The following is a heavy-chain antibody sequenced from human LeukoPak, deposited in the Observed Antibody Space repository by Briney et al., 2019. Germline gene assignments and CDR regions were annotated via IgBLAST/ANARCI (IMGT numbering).Heavy chain of an antibody. CDR1: GFTFSSYS. CDR2: ISSSSSII. CDR3: ARDLFDDYSLDY. D-gene: IGHD3-16*01. Sequence: PGGSLRLSCAASGFTFSSYSMNWVRQAPGKGLEWVSSISSSSSIIYYADSVKGRFTISRDNAKNSLYLQVNSLRAEDTAVYHCARDLFDDYSLDYWGQGTLVTVSS. J-gene: IGHJ4*02. V-gene: IGHV3-21*01.